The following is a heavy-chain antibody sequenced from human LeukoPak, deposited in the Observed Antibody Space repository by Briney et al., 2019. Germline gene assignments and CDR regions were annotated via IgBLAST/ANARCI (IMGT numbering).Heavy chain of an antibody. CDR3: AQERDEYSSGWWDVISTKTRNNWFDP. J-gene: IGHJ5*02. V-gene: IGHV1-8*01. D-gene: IGHD6-19*01. Sequence: ASVKVSCKASGYTFTSYDINWVRQATGQGLEWMGWMNPNSGNTGYAQKFQGRVTMTRNTSISTAYMELSSLRSEDTAVYYCAQERDEYSSGWWDVISTKTRNNWFDPWGQGTLVTVSS. CDR1: GYTFTSYD. CDR2: MNPNSGNT.